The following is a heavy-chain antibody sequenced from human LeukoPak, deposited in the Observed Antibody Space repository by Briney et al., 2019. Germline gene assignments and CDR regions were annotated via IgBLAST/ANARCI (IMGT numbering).Heavy chain of an antibody. Sequence: PGGSLRLSCAASGFTFSSYAMSWVRQAPGKGLEWVSAISGSGGSTYYADSVKGRFTISRDNSKNTLYLQMNSLRAEDTAVYYLARDDIFGGVYQGGKGGMEVGGQGTTVPFSS. V-gene: IGHV3-23*01. D-gene: IGHD3-16*01. CDR2: ISGSGGST. CDR1: GFTFSSYA. CDR3: ARDDIFGGVYQGGKGGMEV. J-gene: IGHJ6*02.